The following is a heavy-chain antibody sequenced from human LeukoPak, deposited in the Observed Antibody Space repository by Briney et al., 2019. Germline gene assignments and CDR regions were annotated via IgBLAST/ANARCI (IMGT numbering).Heavy chain of an antibody. CDR2: IYHSGST. CDR1: GGSISIVGSS. D-gene: IGHD3-22*01. J-gene: IGHJ3*02. Sequence: PSQTLSLTCAVSGGSISIVGSSWSWIRQPPGKGLEWIGYIYHSGSTYYNPSLKSRVTISVDRSKNQLSLKLSSVTAADTAVYYCARGITMIVGPGDTDDAFDIWGQGTMVTVSS. V-gene: IGHV4-30-2*01. CDR3: ARGITMIVGPGDTDDAFDI.